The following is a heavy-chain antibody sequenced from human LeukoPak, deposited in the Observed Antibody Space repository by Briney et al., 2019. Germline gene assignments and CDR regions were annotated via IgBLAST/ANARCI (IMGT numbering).Heavy chain of an antibody. CDR2: INTDGSST. Sequence: VWVSRINTDGSSTSYADSVKGRFTISRDNAKNTLYLQMNSLRAEDTAVYYCVPLTGAIDYWGQGTLVTVSS. J-gene: IGHJ4*02. CDR3: VPLTGAIDY. D-gene: IGHD7-27*01. V-gene: IGHV3-74*01.